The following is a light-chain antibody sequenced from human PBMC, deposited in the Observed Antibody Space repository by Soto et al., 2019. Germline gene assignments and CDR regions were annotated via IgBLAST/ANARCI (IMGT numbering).Light chain of an antibody. CDR2: LGS. Sequence: DIVLTQSPLSLPVTPGEPASISCRSSQSLLHINGYNYLDWYLQKPGQSPQLLIYLGSNRASGVPDRFSGSGSGTDFTLKISRVEAEDVGIYYCMQPLQTPWTFGQGARVDIK. CDR3: MQPLQTPWT. CDR1: QSLLHINGYNY. J-gene: IGKJ1*01. V-gene: IGKV2-28*01.